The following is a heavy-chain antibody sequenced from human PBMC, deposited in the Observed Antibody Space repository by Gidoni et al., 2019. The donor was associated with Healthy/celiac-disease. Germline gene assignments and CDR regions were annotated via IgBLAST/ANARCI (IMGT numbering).Heavy chain of an antibody. Sequence: QVQRVESGGGVVQPGRSMRLCGAASGFTFSSYGMHWVRQAPGKGLEWLAVIWYDGINKYSADSVKGRFTISRDNSKNTLYLPMNSLRAEDTAVYSCARDRYGSPSYYYGMDVWGQGTTVTVSS. CDR1: GFTFSSYG. D-gene: IGHD3-10*01. V-gene: IGHV3-33*01. CDR2: IWYDGINK. J-gene: IGHJ6*02. CDR3: ARDRYGSPSYYYGMDV.